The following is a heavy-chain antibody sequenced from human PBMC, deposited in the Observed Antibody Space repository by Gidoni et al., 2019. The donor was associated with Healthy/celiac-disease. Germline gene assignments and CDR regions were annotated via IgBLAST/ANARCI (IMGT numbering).Heavy chain of an antibody. D-gene: IGHD3-10*01. Sequence: QVQLVQSGAEVKKPGASVKVSCKASGYTFTSYGISWVRQAPGQGLEWMGWISAYNGNTNYEQKLQGRVTMTTDTSTSTAYMELRSLRSDDTAVYYCATDNKHYYGSGSYWWGPYWGQGTLVTVSS. J-gene: IGHJ4*02. CDR2: ISAYNGNT. V-gene: IGHV1-18*01. CDR1: GYTFTSYG. CDR3: ATDNKHYYGSGSYWWGPY.